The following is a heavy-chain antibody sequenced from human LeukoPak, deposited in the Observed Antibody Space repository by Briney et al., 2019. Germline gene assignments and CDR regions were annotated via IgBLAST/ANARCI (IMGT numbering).Heavy chain of an antibody. V-gene: IGHV1-69*05. CDR2: IIPISGTA. CDR3: ARDGEGGAFDI. CDR1: GGTFSSYA. Sequence: SVKVSCKASGGTFSSYAISWVRQAPGQGLEGMGGIIPISGTANYAQKYQGRVTITTDESTSTAYMELSSLRSEDTAVYYCARDGEGGAFDIWGQGTMVTVSS. D-gene: IGHD2-21*01. J-gene: IGHJ3*02.